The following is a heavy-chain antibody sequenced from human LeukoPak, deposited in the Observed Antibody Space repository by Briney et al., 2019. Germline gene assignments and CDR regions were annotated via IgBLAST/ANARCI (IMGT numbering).Heavy chain of an antibody. CDR3: TRESPMVTFDGMDV. Sequence: PGGSLRLSCTASGFTFGDYAMSWVSQAPGKGLEWVGFIRSKAYGGTTEYAASVKGRFTISRDDSKSIAYLQMNSLKTEDTAVYYCTRESPMVTFDGMDVWGQGTTVTVSS. V-gene: IGHV3-49*04. CDR2: IRSKAYGGTT. J-gene: IGHJ6*02. D-gene: IGHD5-18*01. CDR1: GFTFGDYA.